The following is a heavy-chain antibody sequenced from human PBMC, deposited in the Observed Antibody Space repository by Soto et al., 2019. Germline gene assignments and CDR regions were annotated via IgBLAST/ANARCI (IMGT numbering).Heavy chain of an antibody. V-gene: IGHV3-23*01. D-gene: IGHD6-6*01. J-gene: IGHJ5*02. CDR3: AHTFKIAAWSWFDP. CDR1: GFTFSSYA. CDR2: ISKSSCTT. Sequence: TGGSLRLSCAASGFTFSSYAMSWVRQAPGRGLEWISDISKSSCTTYYADSVKGRFTISRDNAKNSLYLQMTNMDPVDTATYYCAHTFKIAAWSWFDPWGQGTLVTVSS.